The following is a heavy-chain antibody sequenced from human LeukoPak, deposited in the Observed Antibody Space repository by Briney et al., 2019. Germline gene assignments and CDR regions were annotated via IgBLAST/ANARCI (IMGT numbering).Heavy chain of an antibody. Sequence: PGGSLRLSCAASGFTFSDYYMSWIRQAPGKGLEWVSYISSSSSYTNYADSVKGRFTISRDNAKNSLYLQMNSLRAEDTAVYYCARGCCSGGSCHFDYWGQGTLVTVSS. D-gene: IGHD2-15*01. J-gene: IGHJ4*02. V-gene: IGHV3-11*06. CDR1: GFTFSDYY. CDR2: ISSSSSYT. CDR3: ARGCCSGGSCHFDY.